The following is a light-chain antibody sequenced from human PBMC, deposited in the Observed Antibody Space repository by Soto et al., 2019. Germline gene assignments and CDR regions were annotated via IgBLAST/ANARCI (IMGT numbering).Light chain of an antibody. J-gene: IGLJ2*01. CDR2: GNT. CDR3: QSYDTRLRGSV. Sequence: QSVLTQPPSVSGAPGQRVTISCTGSSSDIGAGYDVHWYQQLPGTAPKLLIYGNTNRPSGVPDRFSGSKSGTSASLAITGLQADDESEYYCQSYDTRLRGSVFGGGTKLTVL. V-gene: IGLV1-40*01. CDR1: SSDIGAGYD.